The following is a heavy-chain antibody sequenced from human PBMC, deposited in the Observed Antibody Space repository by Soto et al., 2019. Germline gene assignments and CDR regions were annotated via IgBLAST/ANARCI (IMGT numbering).Heavy chain of an antibody. Sequence: PSETLSLTCTVSGGSISSYYWSWIRQPPGQGLEWIGNIYSSGSTNYNPSLKSRVTMSVDTSKNQISLKLSSLTAAYTAVYYRASIGETYSFHCCRRGNRFTVS. V-gene: IGHV4-59*01. CDR1: GGSISSYY. J-gene: IGHJ4*02. D-gene: IGHD3-3*01. CDR3: ASIGETYSFHC. CDR2: IYSSGST.